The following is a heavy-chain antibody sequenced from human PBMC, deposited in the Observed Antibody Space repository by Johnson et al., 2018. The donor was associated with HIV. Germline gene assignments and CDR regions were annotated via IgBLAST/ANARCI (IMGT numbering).Heavy chain of an antibody. Sequence: VQLVESGGGLVQPGGSLRRSCAASGFTFSNAWLNWVRQAPGKGLEWVGRIKSKTDGGTTDYAAPVKGRFTISRDDSKNTLYLQMNSLRVEDTAVYYCARDLVVGDHSAPLTHAFDVWGQGTMVTVSS. J-gene: IGHJ3*01. CDR1: GFTFSNAW. D-gene: IGHD1-26*01. V-gene: IGHV3-15*01. CDR3: ARDLVVGDHSAPLTHAFDV. CDR2: IKSKTDGGTT.